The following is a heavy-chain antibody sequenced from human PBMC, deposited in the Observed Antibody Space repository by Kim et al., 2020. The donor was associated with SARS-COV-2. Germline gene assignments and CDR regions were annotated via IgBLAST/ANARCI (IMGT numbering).Heavy chain of an antibody. V-gene: IGHV3-30*01. Sequence: DADAVKGRFTISRDNSKNTLYLQMNSLRAEDTAVYYCASGYYYYYGMDVWGQGTTVTVSS. CDR3: ASGYYYYYGMDV. J-gene: IGHJ6*02.